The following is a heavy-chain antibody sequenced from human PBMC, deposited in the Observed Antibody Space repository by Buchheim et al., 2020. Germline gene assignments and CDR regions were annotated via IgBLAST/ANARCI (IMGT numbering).Heavy chain of an antibody. J-gene: IGHJ4*02. D-gene: IGHD4-17*01. V-gene: IGHV3-48*03. CDR1: GFTFSSYE. CDR3: ARGDNYMTTVTTDLDY. Sequence: EVQLVESGGGLVQPGGSLRLSCAASGFTFSSYEMNWVRQAPGKGLEWVSYISSSGSTIYYADSVKGRFTISRDNAKNSLYLQMNSLRAEDTAVYYCARGDNYMTTVTTDLDYWGQGTL. CDR2: ISSSGSTI.